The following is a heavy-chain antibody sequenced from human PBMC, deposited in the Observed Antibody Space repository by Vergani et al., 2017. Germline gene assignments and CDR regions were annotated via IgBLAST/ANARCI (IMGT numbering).Heavy chain of an antibody. CDR3: ARARCIETCYMSNWLDS. J-gene: IGHJ5*01. CDR1: GFSFNSYW. Sequence: DVHLAESGGGFFQPGGSLRLSCSASGFSFNSYWMHWVRHVPGKGLLWVSRINSDGSITAYAASVKGRFTISRDNAQNTLYLQMNSLRVEDTGVYYCARARCIETCYMSNWLDSWGQGTLVTVSS. CDR2: INSDGSIT. V-gene: IGHV3-74*03. D-gene: IGHD3-9*01.